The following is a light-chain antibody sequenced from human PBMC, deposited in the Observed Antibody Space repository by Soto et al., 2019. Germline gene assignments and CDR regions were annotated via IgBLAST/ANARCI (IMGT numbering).Light chain of an antibody. J-gene: IGKJ1*01. CDR3: QQYNIWPPT. V-gene: IGKV3-15*01. Sequence: EIVMTQSPATLSVTPGERATLSCRASQSVSSNLAWYQQKPGQGPRLLVYGASPRATGIPARFSGSGSGTEFTLTICSLQSEDFAVYYCQQYNIWPPTFGQGTKVDI. CDR2: GAS. CDR1: QSVSSN.